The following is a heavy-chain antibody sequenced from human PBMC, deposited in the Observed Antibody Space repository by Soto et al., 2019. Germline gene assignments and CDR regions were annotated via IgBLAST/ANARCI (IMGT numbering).Heavy chain of an antibody. CDR3: EIVVVSDAFDI. CDR2: INAGNGNT. V-gene: IGHV1-3*05. J-gene: IGHJ3*02. D-gene: IGHD3-22*01. CDR1: GYTFTSYA. Sequence: QVQLVQSGAEEKKPGASVKVSCKASGYTFTSYAMHWVRQAPGQRLEWMGWINAGNGNTKYSQKFQGRVTITRDTSASSAYMALSSMRSEDTDVYYCEIVVVSDAFDIWGQGTMVTVSS.